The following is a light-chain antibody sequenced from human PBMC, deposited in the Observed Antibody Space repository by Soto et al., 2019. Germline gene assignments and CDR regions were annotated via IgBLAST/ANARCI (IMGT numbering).Light chain of an antibody. CDR2: EVR. CDR1: SSDVGGYNY. Sequence: QSALTQPASVSGSPGQSITIYCTGTSSDVGGYNYVSWYQQHPGKAPKLMIYEVRNRPSGVSNRFSGSKSGNTASLTISGLQAEDEADYYCSSYTSSSTWVFGGGTKVTVL. CDR3: SSYTSSSTWV. J-gene: IGLJ3*02. V-gene: IGLV2-14*01.